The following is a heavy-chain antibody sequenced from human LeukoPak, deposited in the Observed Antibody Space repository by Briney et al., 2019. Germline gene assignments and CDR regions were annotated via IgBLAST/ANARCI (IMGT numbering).Heavy chain of an antibody. D-gene: IGHD1-26*01. CDR2: ISSSSSYI. V-gene: IGHV3-21*04. CDR1: GFTFSSYS. CDR3: AREGRELNNWFDP. Sequence: GGSLRLSCAASGFTFSSYSMNWVRQAPGKGLEWVSSISSSSSYIYYADSVKGRFTISRDNAKNSLYLQMNSLRAEDTAVYYCAREGRELNNWFDPWGQGTPVTVSS. J-gene: IGHJ5*02.